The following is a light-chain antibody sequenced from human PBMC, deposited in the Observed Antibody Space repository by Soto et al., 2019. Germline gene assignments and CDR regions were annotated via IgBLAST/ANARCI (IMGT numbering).Light chain of an antibody. J-gene: IGKJ5*01. Sequence: DIQMTQSPSSLSASVGDRVTITCRASQSISSYLNWYQQKPGKAPKLLIYAASSLQSGVPSRFSGSGSGTDFTLTISSLQPEDFATYYCQQSYSTAITFGQGRLLEV. CDR2: AAS. V-gene: IGKV1-39*01. CDR3: QQSYSTAIT. CDR1: QSISSY.